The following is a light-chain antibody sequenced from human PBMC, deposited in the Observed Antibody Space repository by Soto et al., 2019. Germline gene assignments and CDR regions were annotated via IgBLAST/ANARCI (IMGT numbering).Light chain of an antibody. V-gene: IGLV2-11*01. J-gene: IGLJ1*01. CDR3: CSYAGSYTYV. CDR2: DVT. Sequence: SVLTQPRSVSGSPGQSVTISCTGTSSDVGGYKYVSWYPQFPDKAPKLVIYDVTKRPSGVPDRFSGSKSGNKASLTISGLQTEDEADYYCCSYAGSYTYVFGTGTKLTVL. CDR1: SSDVGGYKY.